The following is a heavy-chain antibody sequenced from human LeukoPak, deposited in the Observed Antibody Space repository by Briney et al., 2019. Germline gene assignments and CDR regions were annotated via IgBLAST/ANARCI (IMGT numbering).Heavy chain of an antibody. CDR2: IYYSGST. D-gene: IGHD3-10*01. J-gene: IGHJ4*02. Sequence: SETLSLTCTVSGGSISSYYWSWIRQPPGKGLEWIGYIYYSGSTNYNPSLKSRVTISVDTSKNQFSLKLSSVTAADTGVYYCARERVRGSGVIDYWGQGTLVTVSS. CDR1: GGSISSYY. CDR3: ARERVRGSGVIDY. V-gene: IGHV4-59*01.